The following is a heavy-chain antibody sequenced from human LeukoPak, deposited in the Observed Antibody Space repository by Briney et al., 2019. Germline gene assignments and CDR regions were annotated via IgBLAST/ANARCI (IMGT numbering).Heavy chain of an antibody. Sequence: SETLSLTCSVSGDSMRNNFWSWIRQPPGQGLEWIGYIYYTGTTNYNPSLSSRVTISVDTSKNQLSLRLNSVTAADTAVYYCAGSSVVTPPFDYWGQGTLVTVSS. CDR2: IYYTGTT. J-gene: IGHJ4*02. CDR1: GDSMRNNF. V-gene: IGHV4-59*01. CDR3: AGSSVVTPPFDY. D-gene: IGHD4-23*01.